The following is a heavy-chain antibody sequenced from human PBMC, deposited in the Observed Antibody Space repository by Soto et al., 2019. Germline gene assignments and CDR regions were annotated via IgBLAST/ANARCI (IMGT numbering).Heavy chain of an antibody. CDR1: GGTFSNSA. Sequence: QVQLEQSGAEVKKPGSSVTVSCKASGGTFSNSAISWVRQAPGQGLEWMGGIMPIFRTPDYAQKFQGRVTITADESTTTAYLALRGLRSEDTAVYYCARDEDRQQLGGNYYYIMDVWGHGTTVTVSS. D-gene: IGHD3-10*01. V-gene: IGHV1-69*12. CDR2: IMPIFRTP. CDR3: ARDEDRQQLGGNYYYIMDV. J-gene: IGHJ6*02.